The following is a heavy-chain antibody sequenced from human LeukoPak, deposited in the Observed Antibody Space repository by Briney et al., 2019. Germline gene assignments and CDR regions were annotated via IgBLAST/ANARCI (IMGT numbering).Heavy chain of an antibody. Sequence: GGSLRLSCAASGFISSSYWMSWVRQAPGRGLEWVANVKQDGSERYYGDSVKGRFTISRDNAKNSLYLQVSSLRAEDTAIYYCARDVPLMGASKTRYFDYWGQGTLVTVSS. CDR1: GFISSSYW. J-gene: IGHJ4*02. D-gene: IGHD1-26*01. CDR2: VKQDGSER. V-gene: IGHV3-7*01. CDR3: ARDVPLMGASKTRYFDY.